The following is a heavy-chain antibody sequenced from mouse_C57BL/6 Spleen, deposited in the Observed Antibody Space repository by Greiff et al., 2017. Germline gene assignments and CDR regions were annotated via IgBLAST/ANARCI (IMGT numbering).Heavy chain of an antibody. CDR1: GYTFTSYW. D-gene: IGHD1-1*01. V-gene: IGHV1-72*01. J-gene: IGHJ4*01. CDR3: ARADYYGSRDYAMDY. Sequence: QVQLKQPGAELVKPGASVKLSCKASGYTFTSYWMHWVKPRPGRGLAWIGRIDPYSGGTKYNEKFKSKAPLTVDQPSSTAYMQLSSLTSEDAAVYYCARADYYGSRDYAMDYWGQGTSVTVSS. CDR2: IDPYSGGT.